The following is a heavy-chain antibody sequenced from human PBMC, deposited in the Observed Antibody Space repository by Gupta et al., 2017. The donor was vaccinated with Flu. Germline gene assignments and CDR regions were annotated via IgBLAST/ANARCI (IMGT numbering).Heavy chain of an antibody. Sequence: HWVRQSPGKGLEWVSGLTWNSGDIGYADSVKGRFTISRDNAKNSLYLQMNSLRPEDTALYYCVKGLGLGGFDYWGQGTPVTVSS. CDR2: LTWNSGDI. J-gene: IGHJ4*02. D-gene: IGHD4-17*01. V-gene: IGHV3-9*01. CDR3: VKGLGLGGFDY.